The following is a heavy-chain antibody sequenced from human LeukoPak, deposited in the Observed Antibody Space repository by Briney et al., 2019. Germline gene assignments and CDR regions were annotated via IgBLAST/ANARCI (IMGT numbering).Heavy chain of an antibody. CDR1: GGSISTYY. CDR2: IYYAGNT. CDR3: ARGASSSWTTTFDP. Sequence: SETLSLTCTISGGSISTYYWTWIRQPPGKGLEWIGYIYYAGNTIHNPSLNSRVTISVDTSKNQFSLKLTSLTAADTAVYYCARGASSSWTTTFDPWGQGTLATVSS. V-gene: IGHV4-59*01. D-gene: IGHD6-13*01. J-gene: IGHJ5*02.